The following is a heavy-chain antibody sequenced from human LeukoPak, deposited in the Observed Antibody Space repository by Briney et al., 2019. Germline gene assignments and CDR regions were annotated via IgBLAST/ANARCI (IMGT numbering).Heavy chain of an antibody. CDR2: ISWNSGSI. CDR1: GFIFDDYA. Sequence: GGSLRLSCAASGFIFDDYAIHWVRQAPGKGLEWVSGISWNSGSIGYADSVKGRFTISRDNAKNSLYLQMNSLRAEDTAVYYCARTAYYYDSSGYDDAFDIWGQGTMVIVSS. D-gene: IGHD3-22*01. V-gene: IGHV3-9*01. CDR3: ARTAYYYDSSGYDDAFDI. J-gene: IGHJ3*02.